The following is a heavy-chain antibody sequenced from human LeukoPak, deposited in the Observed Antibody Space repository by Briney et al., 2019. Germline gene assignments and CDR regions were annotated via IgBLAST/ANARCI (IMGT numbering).Heavy chain of an antibody. J-gene: IGHJ6*03. V-gene: IGHV1-2*02. D-gene: IGHD3-16*01. CDR2: INPNSGGT. CDR3: ARRGDAYYYYYMDV. Sequence: GASVKVSCKASGYTFTGYYMHWVRQAPGQGLEWMGWINPNSGGTNYAQKFQGRVTMTRDTSISTAYMELSRLRSDDTAVYYCARRGDAYYYYYMDVWGKGTTVTISS. CDR1: GYTFTGYY.